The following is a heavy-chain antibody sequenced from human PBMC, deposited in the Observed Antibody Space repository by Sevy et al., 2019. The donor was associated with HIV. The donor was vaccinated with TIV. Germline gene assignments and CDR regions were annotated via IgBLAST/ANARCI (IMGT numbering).Heavy chain of an antibody. Sequence: ASVKVSCKVSGYTLTKLSIDWVRQAPGKALEWMGEFDPQDVKTISSQRFQGRLTMTVDTSTDTAYMELSSLTSEDTAVYYCATVGLTYFSGSSSYQGDSFEPWGQGTLVTISS. J-gene: IGHJ5*02. CDR2: FDPQDVKT. V-gene: IGHV1-24*01. CDR3: ATVGLTYFSGSSSYQGDSFEP. D-gene: IGHD2-15*01. CDR1: GYTLTKLS.